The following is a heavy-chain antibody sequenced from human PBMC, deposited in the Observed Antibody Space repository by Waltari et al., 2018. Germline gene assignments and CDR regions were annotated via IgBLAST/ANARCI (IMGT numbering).Heavy chain of an antibody. CDR1: GYPFNDYY. Sequence: EVQLLQSGAELQEPGTTVRIYCKVSGYPFNDYYIHWVQQAPGKGLRWMGLVDPEDGETIYADNFQGRVTISADTSTDTAFMELSSLRSEDTAVFYCATALGDSSSASRPFDFWGQGTMITVSS. CDR3: ATALGDSSSASRPFDF. J-gene: IGHJ3*01. D-gene: IGHD6-19*01. CDR2: VDPEDGET. V-gene: IGHV1-69-2*01.